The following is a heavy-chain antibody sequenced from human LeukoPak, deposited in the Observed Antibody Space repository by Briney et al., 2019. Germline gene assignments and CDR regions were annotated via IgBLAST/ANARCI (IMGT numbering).Heavy chain of an antibody. CDR3: ARDLVIVDCSSTSCYSPFDY. J-gene: IGHJ4*02. V-gene: IGHV3-21*01. Sequence: GGSLRLSCAASGFTFSSYSMNWVRQAPGKGLEWVSSISSSSSYIYYADSVKGRFTISRDNAKNSLYLQMNSLRAEDTAVYYCARDLVIVDCSSTSCYSPFDYWGQGTLVTVSS. CDR1: GFTFSSYS. CDR2: ISSSSSYI. D-gene: IGHD2-2*02.